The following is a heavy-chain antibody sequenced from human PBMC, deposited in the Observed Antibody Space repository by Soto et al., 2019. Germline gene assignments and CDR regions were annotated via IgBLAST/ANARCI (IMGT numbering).Heavy chain of an antibody. Sequence: PSETLSLTCTVSGDSIRNSGYYWGWIRQPPGKGLEWIGYIYYSGSTNYNPSLKSRVTISVDTSKNQFSLKLSSVTAADTAVYYCARSYYYGSGSYYFDYWGQGTLVTVSS. J-gene: IGHJ4*02. D-gene: IGHD3-10*01. CDR3: ARSYYYGSGSYYFDY. CDR2: IYYSGST. CDR1: GDSIRNSGYY. V-gene: IGHV4-61*05.